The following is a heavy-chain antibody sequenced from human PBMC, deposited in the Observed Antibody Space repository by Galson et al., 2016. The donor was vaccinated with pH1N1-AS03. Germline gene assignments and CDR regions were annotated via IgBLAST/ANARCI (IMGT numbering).Heavy chain of an antibody. J-gene: IGHJ6*03. CDR3: ARIRGAEGYSYYYYYTDV. D-gene: IGHD3-10*01. Sequence: ETLSLTCSVSGFSISSGYHWGWIRQAPGKGLEWIGNIYHTGRTHYDPSLTSRVTMSVDTSKDQFSLTLGSVTAADTAVYFCARIRGAEGYSYYYYYTDVWGKGTTVTVSS. CDR2: IYHTGRT. V-gene: IGHV4-38-2*01. CDR1: GFSISSGYH.